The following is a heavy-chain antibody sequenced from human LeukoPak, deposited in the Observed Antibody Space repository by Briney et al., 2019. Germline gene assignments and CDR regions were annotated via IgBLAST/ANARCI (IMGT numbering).Heavy chain of an antibody. CDR3: ARHATYSYGLGVDY. CDR2: FYYSGST. CDR1: GGSISSYY. D-gene: IGHD5-18*01. Sequence: SETLSLTCSVSGGSISSYYWSWIRQPPGQGLEWIGIFYYSGSTNYRPSLRSRVTISVDTPKSQISLKLSSVTAADTAVYYCARHATYSYGLGVDYWGQGTLVTVPS. J-gene: IGHJ4*02. V-gene: IGHV4-59*08.